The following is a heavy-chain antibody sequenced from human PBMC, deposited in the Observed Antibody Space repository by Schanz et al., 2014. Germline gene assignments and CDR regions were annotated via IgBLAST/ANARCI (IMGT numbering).Heavy chain of an antibody. J-gene: IGHJ4*02. CDR1: GYTFISYG. D-gene: IGHD3-10*01. CDR3: ARGRGFYDY. Sequence: QVQLVQSGAEVKKPGASVKVSCKASGYTFISYGIKWVRQAPGQGLEWMGWMNPNSGNTGYAQKFQGRVTMTRDTSTSTVYMELSSLTSEDTAVHYCARGRGFYDYWGQGTLVTVSS. V-gene: IGHV1-8*02. CDR2: MNPNSGNT.